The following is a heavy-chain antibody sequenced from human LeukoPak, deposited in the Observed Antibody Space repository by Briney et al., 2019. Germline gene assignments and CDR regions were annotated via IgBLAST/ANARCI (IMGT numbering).Heavy chain of an antibody. D-gene: IGHD3-10*01. CDR3: ASFRGPSHYYGSGSYYIY. CDR2: INHSGST. J-gene: IGHJ4*02. V-gene: IGHV4-34*01. CDR1: GGSFSGYY. Sequence: SSETLSLTCAVYGGSFSGYYRSWIRQPPGKGLEWIGEINHSGSTNYNPSLKGRVTISVDTSKNQFSLKLSSVTAADTAVYYCASFRGPSHYYGSGSYYIYWGQGTLVTVSS.